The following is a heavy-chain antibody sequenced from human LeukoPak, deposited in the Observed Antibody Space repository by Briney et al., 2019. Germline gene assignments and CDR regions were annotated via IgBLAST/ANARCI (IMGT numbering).Heavy chain of an antibody. D-gene: IGHD3-10*01. Sequence: PGRSLSLSCAASGFTFDDYAMHWVRQAPGKGLEWVSGISWNSGSIGYADSVKGRFTISRDNAKNSLYLQMNSLRAEDTALYYCAKASRIPLLWFVEASNGMDVWGQGTTVTVSS. V-gene: IGHV3-9*01. CDR1: GFTFDDYA. CDR3: AKASRIPLLWFVEASNGMDV. CDR2: ISWNSGSI. J-gene: IGHJ6*02.